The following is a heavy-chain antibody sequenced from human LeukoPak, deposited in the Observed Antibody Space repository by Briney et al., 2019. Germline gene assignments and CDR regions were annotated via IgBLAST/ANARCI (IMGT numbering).Heavy chain of an antibody. CDR1: GYSFTSYW. J-gene: IGHJ4*02. CDR2: IYPGDSDT. V-gene: IGHV5-51*01. Sequence: GESLKISCKASGYSFTSYWIGWVRQMPGKGLGWMGIIYPGDSDTRYSPSFQAQVPISADKSISTAYLQWSSLKASDTAMYYCARHFRYFDWNGFDYWGQGTLVTVSS. CDR3: ARHFRYFDWNGFDY. D-gene: IGHD3-9*01.